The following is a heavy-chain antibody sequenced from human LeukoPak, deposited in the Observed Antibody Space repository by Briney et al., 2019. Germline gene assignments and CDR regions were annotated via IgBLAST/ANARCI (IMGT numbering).Heavy chain of an antibody. D-gene: IGHD3-9*01. CDR1: GGSFSGYY. J-gene: IGHJ5*02. V-gene: IGHV4-34*01. CDR3: ARRLRYFDWLTYNWFDP. CDR2: INHSGST. Sequence: PSETLSLTCAGYGGSFSGYYWSWIRQPPGKGLEWIGEINHSGSTNYNPSLKSRVTISVDTSKNQFSLKLSSVTAADTAVYYCARRLRYFDWLTYNWFDPWGQGTLVTVSS.